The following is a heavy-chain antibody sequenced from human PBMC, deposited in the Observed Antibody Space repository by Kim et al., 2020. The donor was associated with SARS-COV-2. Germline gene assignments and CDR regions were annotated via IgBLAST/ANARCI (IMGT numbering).Heavy chain of an antibody. CDR2: NCAGT. CDR3: AKSPNI. V-gene: IGHV3-23*01. Sequence: NCAGTSYADSVKGRFTISRDNSKNTLYLQMSSLRAEDTAIYYCAKSPNIWGQGTMVTVSS. J-gene: IGHJ3*02.